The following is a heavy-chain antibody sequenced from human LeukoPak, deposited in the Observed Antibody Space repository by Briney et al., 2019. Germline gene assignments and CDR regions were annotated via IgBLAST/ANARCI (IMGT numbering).Heavy chain of an antibody. J-gene: IGHJ5*02. CDR3: ARALGYCSGGSCTRGYNWFDP. CDR2: IYFGGST. CDR1: GGSVSSGSYY. Sequence: PSETLSLTCTVSGGSVSSGSYYWSWIRQPPGKGLEWIGSIYFGGSTYYNPSLKSRVTISVDTSMNQFSLKLSFVTTADTAVYYCARALGYCSGGSCTRGYNWFDPWGQGTLVTVS. V-gene: IGHV4-39*01. D-gene: IGHD2-15*01.